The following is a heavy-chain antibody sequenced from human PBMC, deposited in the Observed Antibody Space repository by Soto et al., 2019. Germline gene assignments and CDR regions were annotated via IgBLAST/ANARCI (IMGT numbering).Heavy chain of an antibody. CDR2: ISSDGNIQ. J-gene: IGHJ4*02. Sequence: ESGGGVVQPGRSLRLSCAASGFTFSSYGMHWVRQAPGKGLEWVTVISSDGNIQYYADSVEGRFTISRDNSKNTLYLQMNSLRAEDTAVYYCAKDWGVHSSGGTYYYDYWGQGTLVTVSS. CDR3: AKDWGVHSSGGTYYYDY. CDR1: GFTFSSYG. D-gene: IGHD6-19*01. V-gene: IGHV3-30*18.